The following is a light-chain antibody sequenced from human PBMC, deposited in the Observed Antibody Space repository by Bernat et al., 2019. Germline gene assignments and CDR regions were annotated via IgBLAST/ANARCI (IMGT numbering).Light chain of an antibody. V-gene: IGLV2-11*01. J-gene: IGLJ1*01. CDR1: SSDVGSYNY. Sequence: QSALTQPRSVSGSPGQSVTISCTGTSSDVGSYNYVSWYRQHPGKAPKLMISDVTERPSGVPDRFSVSKSGNTASLTISGLQAEDEADYYCSSYAGSNNFEVFGTGTKVTVL. CDR3: SSYAGSNNFEV. CDR2: DVT.